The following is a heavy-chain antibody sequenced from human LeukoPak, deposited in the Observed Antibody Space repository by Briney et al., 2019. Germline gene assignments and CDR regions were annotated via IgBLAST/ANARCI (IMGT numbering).Heavy chain of an antibody. CDR2: ISGSGGST. CDR1: GFTFSIYA. J-gene: IGHJ4*02. CDR3: AKASYYYDSRGYLGY. D-gene: IGHD3-22*01. Sequence: GGSLRLSCAASGFTFSIYAMSWVRQAPGKGLEWVSAISGSGGSTYYADSVKGRFTISRDNSKNTLYLQMNSLRAEDTAVYYCAKASYYYDSRGYLGYWGQGTLVTVSS. V-gene: IGHV3-23*01.